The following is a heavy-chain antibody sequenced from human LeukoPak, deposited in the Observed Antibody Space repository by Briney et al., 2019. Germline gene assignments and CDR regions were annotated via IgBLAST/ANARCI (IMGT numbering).Heavy chain of an antibody. Sequence: RGSLRLSCAASGFTFSSYPMHWVRPAPGKGLEYVSGISSNGDSTYYANSVKGRFTISRDNSKSTLYLQMGSLRAEDMAVYYCAREYYYEELDYWGQGTLVTVSS. D-gene: IGHD3-22*01. CDR3: AREYYYEELDY. V-gene: IGHV3-64*01. CDR1: GFTFSSYP. J-gene: IGHJ4*02. CDR2: ISSNGDST.